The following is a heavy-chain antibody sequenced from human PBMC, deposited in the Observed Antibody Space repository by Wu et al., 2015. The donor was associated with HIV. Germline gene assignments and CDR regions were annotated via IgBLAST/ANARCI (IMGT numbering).Heavy chain of an antibody. CDR1: GYTFTSYG. CDR3: AKDWRDGYNGAHDAFDI. CDR2: ISAYNGNT. Sequence: QVQLVQSGAEVKKPGASVKVSCKASGYTFTSYGISWVRQAPGQGLEWMGWISAYNGNTNYAQKLQGRVTMTTDTSTSTAYMELRSLRSDDTAVYYCAKDWRDGYNGAHDAFDIWGQGTMVTVSS. J-gene: IGHJ3*02. V-gene: IGHV1-18*01. D-gene: IGHD5-24*01.